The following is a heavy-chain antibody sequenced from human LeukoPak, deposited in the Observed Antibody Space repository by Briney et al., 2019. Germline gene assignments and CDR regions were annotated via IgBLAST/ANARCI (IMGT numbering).Heavy chain of an antibody. CDR3: ARGRRHIAAAGRPFDY. Sequence: SETLSLTCAVYGGSFSGYYWSWIRQSPGKGLEWIWEINHSGSTNYNPSLKSRVTISVDTSKNQFSLKLSSVTAADTAVYYCARGRRHIAAAGRPFDYWGQGTLVTVSS. CDR2: INHSGST. V-gene: IGHV4-34*01. J-gene: IGHJ4*02. D-gene: IGHD6-13*01. CDR1: GGSFSGYY.